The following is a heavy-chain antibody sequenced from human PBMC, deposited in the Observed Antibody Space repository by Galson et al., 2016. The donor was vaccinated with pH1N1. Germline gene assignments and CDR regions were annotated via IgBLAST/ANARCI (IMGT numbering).Heavy chain of an antibody. CDR1: GFAFGEYS. Sequence: SLRLSCAASGFAFGEYSVNWVRQTPGKRLEWLAYMNINGNTMYYADSVKGRFTMSRDNAKNLLFLQMNSLKTEDTATYYCPSGGSTSFDYWGQGTLVTVSS. CDR3: PSGGSTSFDY. D-gene: IGHD6-25*01. J-gene: IGHJ4*02. CDR2: MNINGNTM. V-gene: IGHV3-48*04.